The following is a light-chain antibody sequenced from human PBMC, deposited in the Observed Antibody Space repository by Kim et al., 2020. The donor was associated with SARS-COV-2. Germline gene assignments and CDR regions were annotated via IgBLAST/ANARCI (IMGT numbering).Light chain of an antibody. Sequence: EIVMSQSPATLSVSPGESATLSCRASQNINTDLAWYQQKPGQAPRLLIHAASTRATGIPARFSGSGSGTEFSLTISSLQSEDCAVYYCQQYGSWLTWTFGQGTKVDIK. V-gene: IGKV3-15*01. CDR2: AAS. J-gene: IGKJ1*01. CDR1: QNINTD. CDR3: QQYGSWLTWT.